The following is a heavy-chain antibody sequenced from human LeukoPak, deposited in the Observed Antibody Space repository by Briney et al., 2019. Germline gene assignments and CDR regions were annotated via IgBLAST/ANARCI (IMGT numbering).Heavy chain of an antibody. D-gene: IGHD3-22*01. CDR3: AKPGGFYLVPSDY. Sequence: PGGALRLSCAASGFTFSRYAMNWVGPTPGRGLEGVAAISGSGGSTYYADSVKGRFTISRDNSKNTLYLQMNSLRAEDTAVYYCAKPGGFYLVPSDYWGQGTLVTVSS. V-gene: IGHV3-23*01. CDR1: GFTFSRYA. CDR2: ISGSGGST. J-gene: IGHJ4*02.